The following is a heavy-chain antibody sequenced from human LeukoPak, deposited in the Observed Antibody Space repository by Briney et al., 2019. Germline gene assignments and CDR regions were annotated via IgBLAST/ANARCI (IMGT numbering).Heavy chain of an antibody. V-gene: IGHV3-30-3*01. CDR1: GFTFSSYA. J-gene: IGHJ4*02. CDR3: ARAAAGTDAIDY. Sequence: PGGSLRLSCAASGFTFSSYAMHWVRQAPGKGLEWVAVISYDGSNKYYADSVKGRFTISRDNSKNTLYLQMNSLRAEDTAVYYCARAAAGTDAIDYWGQGTLVTVSS. CDR2: ISYDGSNK. D-gene: IGHD6-13*01.